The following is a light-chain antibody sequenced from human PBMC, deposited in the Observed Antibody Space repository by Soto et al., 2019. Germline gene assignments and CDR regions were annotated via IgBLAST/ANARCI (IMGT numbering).Light chain of an antibody. Sequence: DIQMTQSHSTLSASVGDRVTITCRASQSISNWLAWYQLTPGKAPKLLIYHASSLQSGVPSRFSGSGSGTEFSLTISSLQPDDFATYYCQQYNTYSTFGGGTKVDI. V-gene: IGKV1-5*01. J-gene: IGKJ4*01. CDR2: HAS. CDR3: QQYNTYST. CDR1: QSISNW.